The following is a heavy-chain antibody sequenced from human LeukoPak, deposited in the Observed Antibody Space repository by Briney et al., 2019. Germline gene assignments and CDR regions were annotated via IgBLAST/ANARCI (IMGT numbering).Heavy chain of an antibody. J-gene: IGHJ5*02. CDR1: GGPISSYY. V-gene: IGHV4-59*08. CDR3: ARWGAADFWSGYYSWFDP. D-gene: IGHD3-3*01. Sequence: PSETLSLTCTVSGGPISSYYWSWIRQPPGKGLEWIGYIYYSGSTNYNPSLKSRVTISVDTSKNQFSLKLSSVTAADTAVYYCARWGAADFWSGYYSWFDPWGQGTLVTVSS. CDR2: IYYSGST.